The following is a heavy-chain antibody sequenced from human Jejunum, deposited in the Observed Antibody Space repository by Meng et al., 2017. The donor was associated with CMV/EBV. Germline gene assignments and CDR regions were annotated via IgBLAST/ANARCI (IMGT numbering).Heavy chain of an antibody. CDR3: AREAASSWYVSYFQH. V-gene: IGHV1-69*04. Sequence: SGGSFSSNSISWVRQAPGQGLEWMGRFLPSLNVPTYSKKFQGRVTITADKSTTTVYMEVSSLRSEDTAVYYCAREAASSWYVSYFQHWGQGTLVTVSS. CDR1: GGSFSSNS. CDR2: FLPSLNVP. J-gene: IGHJ1*01. D-gene: IGHD6-13*01.